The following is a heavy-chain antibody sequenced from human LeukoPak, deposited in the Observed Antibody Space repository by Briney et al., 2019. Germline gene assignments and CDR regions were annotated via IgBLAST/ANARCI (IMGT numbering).Heavy chain of an antibody. V-gene: IGHV3-48*03. D-gene: IGHD1-26*01. CDR3: ARQGGGRATLTSYYYYYYMDV. CDR1: GFTFSSYE. CDR2: ISSSGSTI. J-gene: IGHJ6*03. Sequence: PGGSLRLSCAASGFTFSSYEMNWVRQAPGKGLERVSYISSSGSTIYYADSVKGRFTISRDNAKNSLYLQMNSLRAEDTAVYYCARQGGGRATLTSYYYYYYMDVWGKGTTVTVSS.